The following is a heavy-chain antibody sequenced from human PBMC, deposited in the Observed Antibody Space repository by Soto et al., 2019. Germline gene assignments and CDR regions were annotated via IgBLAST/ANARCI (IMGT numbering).Heavy chain of an antibody. CDR1: GGYYRSYT. J-gene: IGHJ4*01. D-gene: IGHD4-17*01. CDR2: VIPILGVV. CDR3: ARESVGDYPLLEY. Sequence: QVQVVQSGAEVKKPGSSVKVSCKASGGYYRSYTITWVRQAPGQGLEWMGRVIPILGVVNYAQKFQGKVTFTADKSTSTAYMELSSLRSDDTAVYYCARESVGDYPLLEYWGPGTLVTVSS. V-gene: IGHV1-69*08.